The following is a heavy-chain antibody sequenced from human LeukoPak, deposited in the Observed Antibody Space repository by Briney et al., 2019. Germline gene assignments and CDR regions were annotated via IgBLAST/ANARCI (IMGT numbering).Heavy chain of an antibody. CDR1: GGSFSGYY. D-gene: IGHD5-12*01. V-gene: IGHV4-34*01. Sequence: SETLSPTCAVYGGSFSGYYWSWIRQPPGKGLEWIGEINHSGSTNYNPSLKSRVTISVDTSKNQFSLKLSSVTAADTAVYYCARRGWLRSFDYWGQGTLVTVSS. CDR3: ARRGWLRSFDY. CDR2: INHSGST. J-gene: IGHJ4*02.